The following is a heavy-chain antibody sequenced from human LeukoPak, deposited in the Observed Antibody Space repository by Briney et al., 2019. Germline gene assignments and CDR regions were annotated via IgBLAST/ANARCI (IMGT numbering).Heavy chain of an antibody. CDR1: GYTFTGYY. Sequence: ASVKVSCKASGYTFTGYYMHWVRQAPGQGLEWMGWINPNSGGTNYAQKLQGRVTMTRDTSISTAYMELSRLRSDDTAVYYCARDLVPMTTVTTDYWGQGTLVTVSS. J-gene: IGHJ4*02. D-gene: IGHD4-17*01. CDR2: INPNSGGT. V-gene: IGHV1-2*02. CDR3: ARDLVPMTTVTTDY.